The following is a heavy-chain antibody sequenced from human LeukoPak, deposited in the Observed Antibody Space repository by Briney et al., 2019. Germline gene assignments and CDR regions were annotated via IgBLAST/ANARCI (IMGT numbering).Heavy chain of an antibody. V-gene: IGHV3-30*18. J-gene: IGHJ5*02. D-gene: IGHD3-22*01. CDR3: AKDYSALYDSSGFNWFDP. CDR2: ISYDGSNK. Sequence: GGSLRLSCAASGFTFSSYGMHWVRQAPGKGLEWVAVISYDGSNKYYADSVKGRFTISRDNSKNTLYLQMNSLRAEDTAVYYCAKDYSALYDSSGFNWFDPWGQGTLVTVSS. CDR1: GFTFSSYG.